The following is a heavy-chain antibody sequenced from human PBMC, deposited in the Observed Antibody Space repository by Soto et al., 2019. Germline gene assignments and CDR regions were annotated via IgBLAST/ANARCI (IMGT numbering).Heavy chain of an antibody. CDR2: INAGNGNT. D-gene: IGHD2-2*01. V-gene: IGHV1-3*01. CDR3: ARDREYCSSTSCLHYGYYYGMDV. J-gene: IGHJ6*02. CDR1: GYTFTSYA. Sequence: QVQLVQSGAEVKKPGASVKVSCKASGYTFTSYAMHWVRQAPGQRLEWMGWINAGNGNTKYSQKFQGRVTITRDTSASTAYMELSSLRSEDTAVYYCARDREYCSSTSCLHYGYYYGMDVWGQGTTVTVSS.